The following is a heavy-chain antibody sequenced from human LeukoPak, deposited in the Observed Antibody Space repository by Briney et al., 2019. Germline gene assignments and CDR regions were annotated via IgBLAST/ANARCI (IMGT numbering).Heavy chain of an antibody. CDR2: IYSGGST. CDR3: ARDQSKSLNGDYGAFDI. V-gene: IGHV3-66*01. J-gene: IGHJ3*02. Sequence: ETLSLTCTVSGGSISSYYWSWIRQPPGKGLEWVSVIYSGGSTYYADSVKGRFTISRDNSKNTLYLQMNSLRAEDTAVYYCARDQSKSLNGDYGAFDIWGQGTMVTVSS. D-gene: IGHD4-17*01. CDR1: GGSISSYY.